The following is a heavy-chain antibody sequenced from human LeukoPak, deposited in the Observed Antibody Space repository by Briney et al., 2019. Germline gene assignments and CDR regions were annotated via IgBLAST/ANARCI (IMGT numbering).Heavy chain of an antibody. Sequence: PGESLKISCKGSGYSFTSYWIGWVRQMPGKGLEWMGIIYPGDSDTRYSPSFQGQVTISADKSISTAYLQWSSLKASDTAMYYCARRGFSYGYLSYFDYWGQGTLVTVSS. CDR3: ARRGFSYGYLSYFDY. V-gene: IGHV5-51*01. D-gene: IGHD5-18*01. CDR1: GYSFTSYW. J-gene: IGHJ4*02. CDR2: IYPGDSDT.